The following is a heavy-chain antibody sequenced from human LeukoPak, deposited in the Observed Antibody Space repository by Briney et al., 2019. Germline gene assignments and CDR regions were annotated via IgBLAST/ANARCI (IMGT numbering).Heavy chain of an antibody. Sequence: SETLSLTCTVSGGSISSISYYWSWIRQPPGKGLEWIGYIYYSGSTNYNPSLKSRVTISVDTSKNQFSLKLSSVTAADTAVYYCARGTELDRFDYWGQGTLVTVSS. J-gene: IGHJ4*02. CDR2: IYYSGST. V-gene: IGHV4-61*01. D-gene: IGHD6-13*01. CDR1: GGSISSISYY. CDR3: ARGTELDRFDY.